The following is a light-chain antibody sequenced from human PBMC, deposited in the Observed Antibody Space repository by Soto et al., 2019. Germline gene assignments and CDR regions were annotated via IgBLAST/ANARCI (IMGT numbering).Light chain of an antibody. V-gene: IGLV1-47*01. CDR2: RNN. CDR1: SSNIGSNY. CDR3: AAWDDSLSGVV. Sequence: QSVLTQPPSASGTPGQRVTISCSGSSSNIGSNYVSWYQHLPGTAPKLLIYRNNQRPSGVPDRFSGSKSGTSASLAISGLRSEDETDYYCAAWDDSLSGVVFGGGTKVTAL. J-gene: IGLJ2*01.